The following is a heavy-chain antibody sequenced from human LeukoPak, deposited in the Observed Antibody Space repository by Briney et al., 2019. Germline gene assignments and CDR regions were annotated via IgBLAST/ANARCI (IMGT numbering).Heavy chain of an antibody. CDR3: ARAVGIAVAGFLDY. Sequence: SETLSLTCAVYGGSFSGYYWSWIRQPPGKGLEWIGEINHSGSTNYNPSLKSRVTISVDTSKNQFSLELSSVTAADTAVYYCARAVGIAVAGFLDYWGQGTLVTVSS. D-gene: IGHD6-19*01. CDR1: GGSFSGYY. V-gene: IGHV4-34*01. J-gene: IGHJ4*02. CDR2: INHSGST.